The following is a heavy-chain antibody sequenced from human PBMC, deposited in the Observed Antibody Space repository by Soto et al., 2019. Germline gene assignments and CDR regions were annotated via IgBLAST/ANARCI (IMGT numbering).Heavy chain of an antibody. CDR1: GYTFSSYG. J-gene: IGHJ3*02. CDR3: ACVLEGCRSGCYYAFEI. CDR2: ISAYNGNT. D-gene: IGHD6-19*01. V-gene: IGHV1-18*01. Sequence: APVKVSCKASGYTFSSYGISWMRQAPGQGVEWMGWISAYNGNTNYAQKLQGRVTRTKKTCTSRAYLGTRSLRSDDTAVYYCACVLEGCRSGCYYAFEIWGQVKMVT.